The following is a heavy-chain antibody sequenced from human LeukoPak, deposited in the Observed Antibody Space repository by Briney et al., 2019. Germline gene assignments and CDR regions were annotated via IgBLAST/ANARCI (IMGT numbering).Heavy chain of an antibody. Sequence: PGGSLRLSCAASGFTFSSYSMNWVRQAPGKGLEWVSSISSSSSYIYYADSVKGRFTISRDNAKNSLYLQMNSLRAEDTAVYYCARDFIAVAGSNWFDPWGQGTLVTVSS. CDR3: ARDFIAVAGSNWFDP. CDR1: GFTFSSYS. J-gene: IGHJ5*02. CDR2: ISSSSSYI. V-gene: IGHV3-21*01. D-gene: IGHD6-19*01.